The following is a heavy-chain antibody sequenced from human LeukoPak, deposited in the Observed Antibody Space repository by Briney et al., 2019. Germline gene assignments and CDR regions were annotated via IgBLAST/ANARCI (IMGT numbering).Heavy chain of an antibody. V-gene: IGHV3-23*01. Sequence: GSLILSCAASGFSFSSYAMSWVRQAPGKGLEWVSAISGSGGSTYYADSVKGRFTISRDNSKNTLYLQMNSLRAEDTAVYYCAKDLWASAPEYYFDYWGQGTLVTVSS. CDR3: AKDLWASAPEYYFDY. CDR1: GFSFSSYA. CDR2: ISGSGGST. J-gene: IGHJ4*02. D-gene: IGHD2/OR15-2a*01.